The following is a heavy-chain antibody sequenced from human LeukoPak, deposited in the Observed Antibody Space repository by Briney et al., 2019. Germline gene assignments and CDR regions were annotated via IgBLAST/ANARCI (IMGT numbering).Heavy chain of an antibody. CDR1: GLTFSNAW. V-gene: IGHV3-15*07. Sequence: GGSLRLSCGVSGLTFSNAWMNWVRQAPGKGLEWVGRIKSKTDGETSDYAASVKGRFTISRDDSKNTLYLQMNSLKIEDTAVYYCSELHPDDYWGQGTLVTVSS. J-gene: IGHJ4*02. D-gene: IGHD1-7*01. CDR3: SELHPDDY. CDR2: IKSKTDGETS.